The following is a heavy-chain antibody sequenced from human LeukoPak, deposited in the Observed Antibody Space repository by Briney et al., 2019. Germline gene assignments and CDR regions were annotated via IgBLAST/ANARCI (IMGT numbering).Heavy chain of an antibody. CDR3: ARGKSRDAFDI. V-gene: IGHV1-69*01. Sequence: SVKVSCKASGGTFSSCAISWVRQAPGQGLEWMGGIIPIFGTANYAQKFQGRVTITADESTSTAYMELSSLRSEDTAMYYCARGKSRDAFDIWGQGTMVTVSS. D-gene: IGHD3-10*01. CDR1: GGTFSSCA. J-gene: IGHJ3*02. CDR2: IIPIFGTA.